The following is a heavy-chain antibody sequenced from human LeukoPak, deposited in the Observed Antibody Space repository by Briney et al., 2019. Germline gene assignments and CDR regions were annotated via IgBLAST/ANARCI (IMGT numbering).Heavy chain of an antibody. J-gene: IGHJ4*02. V-gene: IGHV4-30-2*01. CDR1: GGSISSGAYS. CDR3: ATYGHTSGGFTFEY. CDR2: IYHSGST. D-gene: IGHD2-15*01. Sequence: SQTLSLTCGVSGGSISSGAYSWSWIRQPPGKGLEWIGYIYHSGSTYYNPSLRSRVTISLDKSRNQFSLRLTSVTAADTAVYYCATYGHTSGGFTFEYWGQGALVTVYS.